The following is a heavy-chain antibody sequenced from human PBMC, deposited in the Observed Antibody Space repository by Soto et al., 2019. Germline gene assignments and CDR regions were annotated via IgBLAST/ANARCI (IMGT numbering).Heavy chain of an antibody. Sequence: ASVKVSCKASGYTFTSYGISWVRQAPGQGLEWMGWISAYNGNTNYAQKLQGRVTMTTDTSTSTAYMELRSLRSDDTAVYYCARVDGSITMIVVAYPDYWGQGTLVTVSS. CDR1: GYTFTSYG. CDR3: ARVDGSITMIVVAYPDY. V-gene: IGHV1-18*01. J-gene: IGHJ4*02. D-gene: IGHD3-22*01. CDR2: ISAYNGNT.